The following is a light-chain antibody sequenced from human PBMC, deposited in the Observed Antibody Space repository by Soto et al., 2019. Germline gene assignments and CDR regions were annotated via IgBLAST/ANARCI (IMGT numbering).Light chain of an antibody. V-gene: IGKV1-27*01. Sequence: DIQMTQSPSSLSASLGDRVTITCRASQGISNNLAWYQQKPGKVPKLLIYAASTLQSGIPSRFSGSGSGTDFTLTISSLQPEDVAVYYCQKYNSSPRTFGQGTKVEIK. CDR3: QKYNSSPRT. CDR1: QGISNN. CDR2: AAS. J-gene: IGKJ1*01.